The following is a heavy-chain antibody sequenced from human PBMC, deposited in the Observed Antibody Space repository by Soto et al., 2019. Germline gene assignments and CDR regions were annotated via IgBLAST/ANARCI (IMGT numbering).Heavy chain of an antibody. CDR3: AKVSNKWAVAQRGYFDY. D-gene: IGHD6-19*01. V-gene: IGHV3-23*01. J-gene: IGHJ4*02. Sequence: EVQVLDSGGGLVQPGGSQRLSCEASGFTFSNYAMSWVRQAPGKGLEWVSTISATGSTLYADSVKGRFTISRDNSKNTVYLQMHFLRAEDTAVYYCAKVSNKWAVAQRGYFDYWGQGTLVTVSS. CDR1: GFTFSNYA. CDR2: ISATGST.